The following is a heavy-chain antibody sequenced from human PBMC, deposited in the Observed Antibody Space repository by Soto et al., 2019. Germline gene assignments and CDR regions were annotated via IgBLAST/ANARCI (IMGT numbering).Heavy chain of an antibody. CDR3: LTKGDGNS. D-gene: IGHD3-16*01. CDR2: INPDGGHK. CDR1: GLPLNRYW. V-gene: IGHV3-7*01. Sequence: EVHLVESGGGLVQPGESLRLSCAVSGLPLNRYWMTWVRQAPGKGLEWVGNINPDGGHKCYVDSVKGRFTISRDDAKNSLFLQMSSLRADDTAVYFCLTKGDGNSWGQGTLVTVSS. J-gene: IGHJ4*02.